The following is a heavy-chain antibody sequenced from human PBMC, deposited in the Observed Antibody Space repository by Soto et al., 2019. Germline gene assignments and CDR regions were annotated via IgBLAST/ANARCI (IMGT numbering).Heavy chain of an antibody. CDR1: GYPFTTYY. CDR3: ATDDYGIFPY. V-gene: IGHV1-2*02. Sequence: ASVKVSCKVSGYPFTTYYIHWVRQAPGQGLEWMGWIDPRSGGTVYEQKFQGRVTMTRDTSISTVYMDLSGLTSDDTALYYCATDDYGIFPYWGQGSLVTVPQ. J-gene: IGHJ4*02. D-gene: IGHD3-10*01. CDR2: IDPRSGGT.